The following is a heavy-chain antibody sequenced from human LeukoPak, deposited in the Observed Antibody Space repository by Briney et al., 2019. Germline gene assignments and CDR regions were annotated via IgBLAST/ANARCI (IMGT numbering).Heavy chain of an antibody. J-gene: IGHJ4*02. V-gene: IGHV4-39*01. D-gene: IGHD3-22*01. CDR3: ARHGDYDSSGYSSY. CDR2: IYYSGST. Sequence: SETLSLTCTVSGGSISSSSYYWGWIRQPPGKGLEWIGSIYYSGSTYYNLSLKSRVTISVDTSKNQFSLKLSSVTAADTAVYYCARHGDYDSSGYSSYWGQGTLVTVSS. CDR1: GGSISSSSYY.